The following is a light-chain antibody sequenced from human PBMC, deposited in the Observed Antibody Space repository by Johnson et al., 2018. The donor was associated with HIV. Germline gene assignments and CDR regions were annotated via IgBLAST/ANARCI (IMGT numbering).Light chain of an antibody. CDR3: GTWDRSLSAGGV. CDR1: SSNIGSNT. V-gene: IGLV1-51*01. J-gene: IGLJ1*01. CDR2: DNN. Sequence: QSVLTQPPSASGTPGQRVTIYCSGSSSNIGSNTVKWYQQLPGTAPKLLIYDNNKRPSGIPDRFSGSKSGTSATLGITGLQPGDEADYYCGTWDRSLSAGGVFGTGTKVTVL.